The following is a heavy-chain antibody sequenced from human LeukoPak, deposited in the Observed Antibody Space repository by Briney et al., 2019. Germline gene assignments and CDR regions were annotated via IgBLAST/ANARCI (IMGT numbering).Heavy chain of an antibody. CDR2: ISYNGSNK. D-gene: IGHD5-12*01. CDR3: ARDSGYGFDY. CDR1: GFTFSSYA. J-gene: IGHJ4*02. Sequence: GGSLRLSCAASGFTFSSYAMHWVRQAPGKGLEWVAVISYNGSNKYYADSVKGRFTISRDNSKNTLYLQMNSLRAEDTAVYYCARDSGYGFDYWGQGTLVTVSS. V-gene: IGHV3-30-3*01.